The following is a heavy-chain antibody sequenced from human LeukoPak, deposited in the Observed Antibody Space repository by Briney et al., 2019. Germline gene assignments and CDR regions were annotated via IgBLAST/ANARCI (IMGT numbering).Heavy chain of an antibody. J-gene: IGHJ4*02. CDR1: GYTFTSYA. D-gene: IGHD5-18*01. V-gene: IGHV1-3*01. CDR2: INAGNGNT. CDR3: ARDLGDTAIGYPDY. Sequence: GRSLRLSCAASGYTFTSYAMHWVRQAPGQRLEWMGWINAGNGNTKYSQKFQGRVTITRDTSASTAYMELSGLRSEDTAVYYCARDLGDTAIGYPDYWGQGTLVTVSS.